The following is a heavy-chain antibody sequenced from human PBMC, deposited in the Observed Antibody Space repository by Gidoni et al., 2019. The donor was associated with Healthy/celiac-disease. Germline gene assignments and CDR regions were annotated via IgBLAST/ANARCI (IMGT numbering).Heavy chain of an antibody. V-gene: IGHV4-34*01. CDR1: GGSFSGYY. Sequence: QVQLQQWGAGLLKPSETLSLTCAVYGGSFSGYYWSWIRQPPGKGLEWIGEINHSGSTNYNPSLKSRVTISVDTSKNQFSLKLSSVTAADTAVYYCARVKSHPPYSSSWYGVYYYGMDVWGQGTTVTVSS. J-gene: IGHJ6*02. D-gene: IGHD6-13*01. CDR3: ARVKSHPPYSSSWYGVYYYGMDV. CDR2: INHSGST.